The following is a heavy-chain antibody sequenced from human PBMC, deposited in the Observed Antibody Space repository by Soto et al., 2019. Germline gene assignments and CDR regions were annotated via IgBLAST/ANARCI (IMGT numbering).Heavy chain of an antibody. V-gene: IGHV4-31*02. J-gene: IGHJ5*02. CDR2: IYYTGRT. CDR3: ARDVTSNHNLFDL. CDR1: GGSLKSGGYY. D-gene: IGHD2-2*01. Sequence: QVQLQESGPGLVKPSQTLSLTCTVSGGSLKSGGYYWSWIRQHPGRGLEWIGYIYYTGRTYYNPSLESRVTFSVDTSKNQFSLKLSSATAADTAVYYCARDVTSNHNLFDLWGHGTLVTVSS.